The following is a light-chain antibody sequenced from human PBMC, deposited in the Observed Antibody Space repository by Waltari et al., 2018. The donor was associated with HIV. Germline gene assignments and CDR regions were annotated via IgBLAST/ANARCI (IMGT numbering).Light chain of an antibody. CDR2: ATS. CDR1: QNITSY. J-gene: IGKJ1*01. CDR3: QQSYSTPRT. V-gene: IGKV1-39*01. Sequence: DIQMTQSPSSLSASVGDRVTITCRASQNITSYLNWYQQKPGKAPKLLIYATSTLQSGVPSRFSASGSGTDFTLTISNLQPEDFATYYCQQSYSTPRTFGQGTKVEIK.